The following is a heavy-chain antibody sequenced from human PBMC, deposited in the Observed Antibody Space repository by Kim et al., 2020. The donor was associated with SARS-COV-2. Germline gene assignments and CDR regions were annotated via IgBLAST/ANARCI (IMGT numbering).Heavy chain of an antibody. CDR3: ARDGPPLDSSGWQIDY. Sequence: GGSLRLSCAASGFTFSSYSMNWVRQAPGKGLEWVSSISSSSSYIYYADSVKGRFTISRDNAKNSLYLQMNSLRAEDTAVYYCARDGPPLDSSGWQIDYWGQGTLVTVSS. CDR1: GFTFSSYS. CDR2: ISSSSSYI. D-gene: IGHD6-19*01. V-gene: IGHV3-21*01. J-gene: IGHJ4*02.